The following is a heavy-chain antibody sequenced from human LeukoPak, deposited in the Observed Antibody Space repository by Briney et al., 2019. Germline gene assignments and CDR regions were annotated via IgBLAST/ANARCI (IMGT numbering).Heavy chain of an antibody. CDR1: GFTFSSYA. D-gene: IGHD6-13*01. CDR3: AKSPLIIYSSSWYVY. CDR2: ISGSGGST. Sequence: GGSLRLSCAASGFTFSSYAMSWVRQAPGKGLEWVSAISGSGGSTYYADSVKGRFTISRDNSKNTLYLQMNSLRAEDTAVYYCAKSPLIIYSSSWYVYWGQGTLVTVSS. J-gene: IGHJ4*02. V-gene: IGHV3-23*01.